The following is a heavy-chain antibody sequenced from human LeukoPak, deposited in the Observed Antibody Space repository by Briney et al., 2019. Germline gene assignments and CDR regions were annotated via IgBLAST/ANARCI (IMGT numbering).Heavy chain of an antibody. Sequence: GGSLRLSCAASGFTFSNAWMTWVRQAPGKGLEWVGRIKSKADGGTTDYAAPVKGRFTFSRDDSKNTLYLQMNSLKTEDTAVYYCTTDGDYGSGSPDYWGQGTLVTVSS. J-gene: IGHJ4*02. CDR1: GFTFSNAW. D-gene: IGHD3-10*01. V-gene: IGHV3-15*01. CDR3: TTDGDYGSGSPDY. CDR2: IKSKADGGTT.